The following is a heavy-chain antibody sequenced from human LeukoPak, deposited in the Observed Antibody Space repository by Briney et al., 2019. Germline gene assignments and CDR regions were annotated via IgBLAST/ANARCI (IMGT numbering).Heavy chain of an antibody. D-gene: IGHD2-21*02. J-gene: IGHJ3*02. Sequence: GASVKVSCKASGGTFSSYAISWVRQAPGQGLEWMGWVNPNSGGTKYAQKFQGRVTMTRDTSISTAYMELTSLTSDDRAIYYCIRGVVVTATSPDPFDIWGQGTMVTVSS. CDR3: IRGVVVTATSPDPFDI. CDR1: GGTFSSYA. CDR2: VNPNSGGT. V-gene: IGHV1-2*02.